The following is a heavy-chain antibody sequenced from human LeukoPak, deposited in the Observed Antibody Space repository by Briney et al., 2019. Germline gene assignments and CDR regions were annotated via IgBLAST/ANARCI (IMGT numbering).Heavy chain of an antibody. Sequence: GASVKVSCKASGYTFTGYYMHWVRQPPGQGLEWMGWINPNSGGTNYAQKFQGRVTMTRDTSISTAYMELSRLRSDDTAVYYCASGSYLGNPPTPDYWGQGTLVTVSS. D-gene: IGHD1-26*01. CDR2: INPNSGGT. CDR3: ASGSYLGNPPTPDY. J-gene: IGHJ4*02. V-gene: IGHV1-2*02. CDR1: GYTFTGYY.